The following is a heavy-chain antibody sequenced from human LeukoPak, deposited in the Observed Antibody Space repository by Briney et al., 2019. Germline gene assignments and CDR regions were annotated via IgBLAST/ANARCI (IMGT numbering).Heavy chain of an antibody. CDR2: ISAYSGNT. CDR1: GYTFTSYG. D-gene: IGHD3-10*01. J-gene: IGHJ4*02. Sequence: ASVKVSCKASGYTFTSYGISWVRQAPGQGLEWMGWISAYSGNTNYAQKLQGRVTMTTDTSTSTAYMELRSLRSDDTAVYYCARPSPHYYGSGSYEYWGQGTLVTVSS. V-gene: IGHV1-18*01. CDR3: ARPSPHYYGSGSYEY.